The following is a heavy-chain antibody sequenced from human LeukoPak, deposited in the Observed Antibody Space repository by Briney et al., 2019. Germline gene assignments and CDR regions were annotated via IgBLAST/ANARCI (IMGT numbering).Heavy chain of an antibody. CDR1: GYTFTNFW. V-gene: IGHV5-51*01. Sequence: GESLKISCQASGYTFTNFWLGWVRQMPGKGPEWMGIIFPADSDTRYSPSFEGQVTISADKSISTAYLQWSSLKASDTAVYYCARSRGDNNWFDPWGQGTMVTVSS. CDR3: ARSRGDNNWFDP. J-gene: IGHJ5*02. D-gene: IGHD7-27*01. CDR2: IFPADSDT.